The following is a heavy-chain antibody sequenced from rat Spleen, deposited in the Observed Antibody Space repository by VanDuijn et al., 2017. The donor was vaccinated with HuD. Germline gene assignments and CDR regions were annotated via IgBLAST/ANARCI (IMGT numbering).Heavy chain of an antibody. CDR2: INNAGIT. Sequence: EVQLQESGPGLVKPSQSLSLTCSVTGYSITSNYWGWIRKFPGNKLEWMGYINNAGITDYNPSLKSRISITRDTSKNQFFLQVNSVTTEDTATYYCARAYYDGTYYDHWGQGVMVTVSS. CDR1: GYSITSNY. D-gene: IGHD1-12*02. J-gene: IGHJ2*01. V-gene: IGHV3-3*01. CDR3: ARAYYDGTYYDH.